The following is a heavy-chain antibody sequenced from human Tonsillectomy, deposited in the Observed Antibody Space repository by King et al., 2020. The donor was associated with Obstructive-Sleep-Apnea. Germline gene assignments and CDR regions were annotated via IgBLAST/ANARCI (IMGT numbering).Heavy chain of an antibody. J-gene: IGHJ5*02. D-gene: IGHD3-22*01. Sequence: QLVQSGGGLVQPGGSLRLSCAASGFTFSSYAISWVRQAPGKGLEWVSAVSGSGGSTYYADSVRGRFTISRDNSKNTLYLQMNSLKAEDTAVYYCAKLPLNYYDSSGYLYWFDPWGQGTLVTVSS. CDR2: VSGSGGST. CDR1: GFTFSSYA. V-gene: IGHV3-23*04. CDR3: AKLPLNYYDSSGYLYWFDP.